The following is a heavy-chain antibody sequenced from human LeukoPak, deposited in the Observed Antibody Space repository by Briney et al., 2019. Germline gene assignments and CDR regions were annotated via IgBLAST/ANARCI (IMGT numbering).Heavy chain of an antibody. CDR1: GFTFSNAW. CDR3: TTSPLPTGYYGMDV. D-gene: IGHD1-1*01. CDR2: IKSKTDGGTT. V-gene: IGHV3-15*01. J-gene: IGHJ6*02. Sequence: GGSLRLSCAAFGFTFSNAWMSWVRQAPGKGLEWVGRIKSKTDGGTTDYAAPVKGRFTISRDDSKNTLYLQMNSLKTEDTAVYYCTTSPLPTGYYGMDVWGRGTTVTVSS.